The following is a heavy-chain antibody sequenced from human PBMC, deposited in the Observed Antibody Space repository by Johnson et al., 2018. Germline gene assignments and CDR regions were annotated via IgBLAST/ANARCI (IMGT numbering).Heavy chain of an antibody. CDR1: GGSISSNNW. CDR2: IYHNGNT. V-gene: IGHV4-4*02. D-gene: IGHD4-17*01. J-gene: IGHJ6*03. Sequence: QVQLQESGPGLVKPSGTLSLTCAVSGGSISSNNWWSLVRQPPGNGLEWIGEIYHNGNTNQNPSLKSRVPLLVDKSKNQFALNLSPVTAADTAVYYGAGLTVTTRTYFNYYMDDWGKGTTVTVSS. CDR3: AGLTVTTRTYFNYYMDD.